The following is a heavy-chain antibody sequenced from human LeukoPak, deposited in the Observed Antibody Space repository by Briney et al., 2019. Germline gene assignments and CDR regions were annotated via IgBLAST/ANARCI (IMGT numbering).Heavy chain of an antibody. CDR1: GFTFSNYA. Sequence: GGSLRLSCAASGFTFSNYAMHWVRQAPGKGLEWMAIMWYDGSIKYYADSAKGRFTISRDNSKNTVFLQMNSLRAEDTAVYYCARVRDGYNYYYYYYMDVWGKGTTVTVSS. CDR3: ARVRDGYNYYYYYYMDV. CDR2: MWYDGSIK. J-gene: IGHJ6*03. D-gene: IGHD5-24*01. V-gene: IGHV3-33*02.